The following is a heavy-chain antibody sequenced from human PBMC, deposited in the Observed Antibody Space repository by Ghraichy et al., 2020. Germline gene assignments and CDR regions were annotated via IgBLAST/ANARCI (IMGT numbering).Heavy chain of an antibody. J-gene: IGHJ4*02. CDR2: IKSKTDGGTT. D-gene: IGHD1-26*01. CDR3: VSIVGATDFDY. Sequence: GGSLRLSCAASGFTFSNAWMSWVRQAPGKGLEWVGRIKSKTDGGTTDYAAPVKGRFTISRDDSKNTLYLQMNSLKTEDTAVYYCVSIVGATDFDYWGQGTLVTVSS. CDR1: GFTFSNAW. V-gene: IGHV3-15*01.